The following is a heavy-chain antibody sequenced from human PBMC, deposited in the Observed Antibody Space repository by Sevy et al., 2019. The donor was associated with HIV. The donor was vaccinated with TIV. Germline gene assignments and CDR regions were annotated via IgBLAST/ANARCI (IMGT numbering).Heavy chain of an antibody. CDR3: ARGRWAVDSNAYLN. CDR2: ISSSGTTI. J-gene: IGHJ3*01. Sequence: GGSLRLSCAASGFTFSDYYMNWIRQAPGKGLEWVSYISSSGTTIYYADSAKGRFTISRDNAKNSLYLQMNSLRVEDTAVYYCARGRWAVDSNAYLNWGQGTIVTVSS. CDR1: GFTFSDYY. V-gene: IGHV3-11*01. D-gene: IGHD3-22*01.